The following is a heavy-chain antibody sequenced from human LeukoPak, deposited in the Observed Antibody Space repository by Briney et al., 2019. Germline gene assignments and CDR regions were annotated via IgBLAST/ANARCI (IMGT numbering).Heavy chain of an antibody. CDR1: GGSISSYY. CDR3: ARIITAAGFDY. CDR2: IYSSGGT. D-gene: IGHD6-13*01. Sequence: KPSETLSLTCTVSGGSISSYYWSWIRQPPGKGLEWIGYIYSSGGTNYNPSLKSRVTISVDTSRNQFSLKLTSVTAADTAVYYCARIITAAGFDYWGQGTLVTVSS. V-gene: IGHV4-59*01. J-gene: IGHJ4*02.